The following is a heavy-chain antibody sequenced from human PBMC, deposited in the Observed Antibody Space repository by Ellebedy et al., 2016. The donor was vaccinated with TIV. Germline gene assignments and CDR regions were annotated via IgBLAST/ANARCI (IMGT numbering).Heavy chain of an antibody. J-gene: IGHJ4*02. CDR1: GGSISSSSYY. D-gene: IGHD6-19*01. V-gene: IGHV4-39*01. CDR3: ASGGSSGWYYFDY. Sequence: SETLSLTXTVSGGSISSSSYYWGWIRQPPGKGLEWIGSIYYSGSTYYNPSLKSRVTISVDTSKNQFSLKLSSVTAADTAVYYCASGGSSGWYYFDYWGQGTLVTVSS. CDR2: IYYSGST.